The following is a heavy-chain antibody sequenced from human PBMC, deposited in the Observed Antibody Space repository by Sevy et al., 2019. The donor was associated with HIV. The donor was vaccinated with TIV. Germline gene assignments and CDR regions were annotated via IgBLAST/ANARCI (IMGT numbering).Heavy chain of an antibody. V-gene: IGHV4-59*13. D-gene: IGHD5-12*01. CDR1: GXXISVYY. CDR3: ARAPPVRSGDDSLNWFDX. J-gene: IGHJ5*02. Sequence: SETLSLTCTVSGXXISVYYWSWIRQPPGKALEYIGDIYYTGSTNYNPSLKSRVTISVDTSKNQLSLKLSSVTAADTAVYYCARAPPVRSGDDSLNWFDXXXQGTLVTVSS. CDR2: IYYTGST.